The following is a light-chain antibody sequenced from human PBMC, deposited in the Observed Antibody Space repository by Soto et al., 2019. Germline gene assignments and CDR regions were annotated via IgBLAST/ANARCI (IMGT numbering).Light chain of an antibody. CDR2: AAS. CDR1: QTVNTY. CDR3: QQGYSNPWT. Sequence: DIQMTPSPSSLSASIVDRVTITCRASQTVNTYLHWYQQKPGKAPKLLIYAASNLQSGVPSRFSGSGSGTNFTLSLNSLQPEDFATYYCQQGYSNPWTFGQGTKVDI. J-gene: IGKJ1*01. V-gene: IGKV1-39*01.